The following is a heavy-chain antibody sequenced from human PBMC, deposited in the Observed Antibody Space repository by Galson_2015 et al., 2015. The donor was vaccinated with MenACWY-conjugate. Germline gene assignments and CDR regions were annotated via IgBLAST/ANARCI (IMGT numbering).Heavy chain of an antibody. CDR1: GFTFSSYA. D-gene: IGHD3-10*01. CDR2: ITDTDYA. CDR3: AKDDFGSGPDD. V-gene: IGHV3-23*01. Sequence: SLRLSCAASGFTFSSYAMNWVRQAPGKGLEWVSSITDTDYARYADSVKGRFTISRDNSKNTLYLQMDTLRADDTAVYYCAKDDFGSGPDDWGQGTLVTVSP. J-gene: IGHJ4*02.